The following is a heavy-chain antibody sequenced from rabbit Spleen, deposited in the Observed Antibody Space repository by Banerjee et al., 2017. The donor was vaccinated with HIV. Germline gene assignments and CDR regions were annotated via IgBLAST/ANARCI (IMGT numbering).Heavy chain of an antibody. CDR2: IYAGSSGST. CDR3: ARDLTGVIGWNFGW. D-gene: IGHD1-1*01. V-gene: IGHV1S45*01. Sequence: QEQLVESGGDLVKPGTSLTLTCTASGFSFSSSYYMCWVRQAPGKGLECIACIYAGSSGSTAYANWVNGRFTISKTSSTTVTLQVTSLTAADTTTYFCARDLTGVIGWNFGWWGPGTLVTVS. J-gene: IGHJ4*01. CDR1: GFSFSSSYY.